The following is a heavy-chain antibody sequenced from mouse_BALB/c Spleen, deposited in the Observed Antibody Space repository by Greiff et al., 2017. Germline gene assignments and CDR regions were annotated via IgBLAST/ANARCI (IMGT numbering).Heavy chain of an antibody. CDR2: ISSGGST. CDR3: ARPLSDAMDY. D-gene: IGHD6-5*01. Sequence: EVMLVESGGGLVKPGGSLKLSCAASGFTFSSYAMSWVRQTPEKRLEWVASISSGGSTYYPDSVKGRFTISRDNARNILYLQMSSLRSEDTAMYYCARPLSDAMDYWGQGTSVTVSS. V-gene: IGHV5-6-5*01. CDR1: GFTFSSYA. J-gene: IGHJ4*01.